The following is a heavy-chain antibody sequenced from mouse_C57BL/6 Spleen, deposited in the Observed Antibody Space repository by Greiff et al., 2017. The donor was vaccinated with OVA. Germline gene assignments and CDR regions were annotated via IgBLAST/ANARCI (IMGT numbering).Heavy chain of an antibody. CDR3: VRQTSLYDYDVWFAY. CDR2: IRSKSNNYAT. Sequence: EVQLVESGGGLVQPKGSLKLSCAASGFSFNTYAMNWVRQAPGKGLEWVARIRSKSNNYATYYADSVKDRFTISRDDSESMLYLQMNNLKTEDTAMYYCVRQTSLYDYDVWFAYWGQGTLVTVSA. J-gene: IGHJ3*01. D-gene: IGHD2-4*01. V-gene: IGHV10-1*01. CDR1: GFSFNTYA.